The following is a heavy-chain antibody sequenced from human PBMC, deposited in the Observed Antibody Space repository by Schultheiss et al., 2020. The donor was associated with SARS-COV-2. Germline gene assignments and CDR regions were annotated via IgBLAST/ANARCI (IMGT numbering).Heavy chain of an antibody. CDR3: TVSRTFDY. D-gene: IGHD3-16*02. Sequence: GGSLRLSCAASGFTFSNAWMSWVRQAPGKGLEWVGRFKSKTDGGTTDYAAPVKGRFTISRDDSKNTLYLQMNSLKTEDTAVYYCTVSRTFDYWGQGTLVTVSS. CDR2: FKSKTDGGTT. CDR1: GFTFSNAW. V-gene: IGHV3-15*01. J-gene: IGHJ4*02.